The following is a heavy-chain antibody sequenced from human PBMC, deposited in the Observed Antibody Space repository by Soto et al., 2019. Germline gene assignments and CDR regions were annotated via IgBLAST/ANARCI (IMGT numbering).Heavy chain of an antibody. V-gene: IGHV4-59*01. Sequence: QVQLQESGPGLVKPSETLSLTCTVSGGSISNYYWSWIRQPPGKGLEWIGYIYYSGSTNYNPALKSRVTISVDASRTQCSLKLSSVTAADTAVYYCARDKVDIGVSGTHYYYGMDVWGQGTTVTVPS. CDR3: ARDKVDIGVSGTHYYYGMDV. D-gene: IGHD6-19*01. CDR2: IYYSGST. CDR1: GGSISNYY. J-gene: IGHJ6*02.